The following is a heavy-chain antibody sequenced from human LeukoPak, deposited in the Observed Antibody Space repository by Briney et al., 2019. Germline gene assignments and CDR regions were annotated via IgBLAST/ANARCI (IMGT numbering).Heavy chain of an antibody. J-gene: IGHJ4*02. CDR2: FDPEDGET. V-gene: IGHV1-24*01. Sequence: ASVKVSCKVSGYTLTELSMHWVRQAPGKGLEWMGGFDPEDGETIYAQKFQGRVTMTEDTSTDTAYMELSSLRSEDTAVYYCAAAEELLTRDGFDYWGQGTLVTVSS. CDR3: AAAEELLTRDGFDY. CDR1: GYTLTELS. D-gene: IGHD1-26*01.